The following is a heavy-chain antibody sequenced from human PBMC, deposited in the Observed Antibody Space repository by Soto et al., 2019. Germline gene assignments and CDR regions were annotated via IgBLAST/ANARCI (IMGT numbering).Heavy chain of an antibody. CDR3: AGKCWGGDCYRFYY. J-gene: IGHJ4*02. CDR2: FNTYYSNT. D-gene: IGHD2-21*02. CDR1: GYTYNTYG. Sequence: QVQLVQSGAEVKPPGASVRVSCKASGYTYNTYGISWVRQAPGQGLEWMGWFNTYYSNTYYAQKFPGRGTMTSATSTGTSYMEQRSLQTDDKGVFYFAGKCWGGDCYRFYYLGQGTLVTDFS. V-gene: IGHV1-18*01.